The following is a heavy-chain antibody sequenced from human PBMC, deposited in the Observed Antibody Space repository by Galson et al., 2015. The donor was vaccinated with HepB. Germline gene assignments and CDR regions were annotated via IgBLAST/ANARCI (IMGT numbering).Heavy chain of an antibody. J-gene: IGHJ5*02. D-gene: IGHD3-10*01. CDR1: GFTFSSYG. CDR3: AKVCEGSYWDWFDP. V-gene: IGHV3-30*18. Sequence: SLRLSCAASGFTFSSYGMHWVRQAPGKGLEWVAVISYDGSNKYYADSVKGRFTISRDNSKNTLYLQMNSLRAEDTAVYYCAKVCEGSYWDWFDPWGQGTLVTVSS. CDR2: ISYDGSNK.